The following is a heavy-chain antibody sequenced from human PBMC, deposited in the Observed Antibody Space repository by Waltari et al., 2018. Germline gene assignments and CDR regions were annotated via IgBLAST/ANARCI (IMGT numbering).Heavy chain of an antibody. V-gene: IGHV3-30*18. J-gene: IGHJ6*02. CDR3: AKSRSLFYYYALDV. D-gene: IGHD2-2*01. CDR1: GFTFKSFS. CDR2: ISHDGANE. Sequence: QVQLVQSGGGVVQPGTSLRLSCTAFGFTFKSFSMFWVRQAPGRGVEGVSLISHDGANEHYADSLKGRFTISRDSSKGALYLQMNNLRAEDTAVYFCAKSRSLFYYYALDVWGQGTTVVVSS.